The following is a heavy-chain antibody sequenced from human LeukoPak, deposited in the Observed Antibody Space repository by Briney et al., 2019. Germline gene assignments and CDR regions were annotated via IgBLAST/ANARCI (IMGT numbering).Heavy chain of an antibody. V-gene: IGHV3-9*01. CDR1: GFTFSSYG. CDR2: ISWNSGSI. J-gene: IGHJ3*02. D-gene: IGHD5-24*01. CDR3: AKDLQEIGGSAFDI. Sequence: GGSLRLSCAASGFTFSSYGMHWVRQAPGKGLEWVSGISWNSGSIGYADSVKGRFTITRDNAKSSLYLQMNSLRAEDTALYYCAKDLQEIGGSAFDIWGQGTMVTVSS.